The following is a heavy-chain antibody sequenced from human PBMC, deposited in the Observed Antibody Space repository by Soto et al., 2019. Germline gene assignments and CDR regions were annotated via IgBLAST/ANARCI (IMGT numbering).Heavy chain of an antibody. CDR3: ARDRPMMGDI. J-gene: IGHJ3*02. D-gene: IGHD3-22*01. V-gene: IGHV3-66*01. Sequence: LGGSLILSCAASGFTVSGGYITWVRQSPEKGLEWVSVIYSDGSTYYPDSVKGRFTISSDNSKNTLYLQMNSLRAEDTAVYYCARDRPMMGDIWGQGTIVTVSS. CDR1: GFTVSGGY. CDR2: IYSDGST.